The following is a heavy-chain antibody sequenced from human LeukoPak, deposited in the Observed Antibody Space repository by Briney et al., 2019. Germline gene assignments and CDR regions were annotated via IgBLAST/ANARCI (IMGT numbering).Heavy chain of an antibody. V-gene: IGHV1-69*13. D-gene: IGHD2-21*02. CDR3: AIAYCGGDCYTDYYYGMDV. J-gene: IGHJ6*02. Sequence: SVKVSCKASGYTLTSYGISWVRQAPGQGLEWMGGIIPIFGTANYAQKFQGRVTITADESTSTAYMELSSLRSEDTAVYYCAIAYCGGDCYTDYYYGMDVWGQGTTVTVSS. CDR2: IIPIFGTA. CDR1: GYTLTSYG.